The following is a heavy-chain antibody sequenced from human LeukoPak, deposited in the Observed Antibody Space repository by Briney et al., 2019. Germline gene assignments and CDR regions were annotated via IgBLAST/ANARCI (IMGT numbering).Heavy chain of an antibody. Sequence: SETLSLTCTVSGGSISSSSYYWGWIRQPPGKGLEWIRSIYYSGSTYYNPSLKSRVTISVDTSKNQFSLKLSSVTAADTAVYYCARGRELTSSYFDYWGQGTLVTVSS. CDR3: ARGRELTSSYFDY. V-gene: IGHV4-39*07. CDR2: IYYSGST. D-gene: IGHD1-7*01. J-gene: IGHJ4*02. CDR1: GGSISSSSYY.